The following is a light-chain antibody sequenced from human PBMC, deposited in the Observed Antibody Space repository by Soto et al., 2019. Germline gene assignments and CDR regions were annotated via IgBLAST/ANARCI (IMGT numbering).Light chain of an antibody. J-gene: IGKJ1*01. CDR1: QTINNN. Sequence: VMTQAPATLSVSPGERATLSCRASQTINNNIAWYQLKDGQVPRLLIYGASTRATDIPARFSGSGSGTGFTLSISKLEPEDSALYYCQQYGGSPRTFGQGTKVDIK. CDR2: GAS. CDR3: QQYGGSPRT. V-gene: IGKV3-20*01.